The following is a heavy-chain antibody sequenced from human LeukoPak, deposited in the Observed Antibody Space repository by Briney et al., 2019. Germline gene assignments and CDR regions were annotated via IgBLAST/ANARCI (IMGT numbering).Heavy chain of an antibody. J-gene: IGHJ4*02. CDR1: GFTFSTYA. CDR2: ISGSGGST. D-gene: IGHD3-22*01. CDR3: ATDYYDSSGYRFDY. Sequence: GRSLRPSCAASGFTFSTYAMSWVRQAPGKGLEWVSAISGSGGSTYYPDSVKGRFTISRDNSKNTLFLQMNSLRAEDTAVYYCATDYYDSSGYRFDYWGQGTLVTVSS. V-gene: IGHV3-23*01.